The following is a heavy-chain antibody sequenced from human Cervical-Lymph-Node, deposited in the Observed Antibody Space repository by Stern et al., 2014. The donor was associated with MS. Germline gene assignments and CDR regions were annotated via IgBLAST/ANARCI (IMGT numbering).Heavy chain of an antibody. J-gene: IGHJ5*02. D-gene: IGHD3-3*01. CDR1: GFTVSTSY. Sequence: EVQLVESGGGLLQTGGSLRLSCAASGFTVSTSYMSWVRKAPGKGLDWVSIIYSDGNTYYADSVKGRFTISRDNSKNTLHLQMNSLRPEDTAVYYCARGGFLANWLDPWGQGTLVTVSS. CDR3: ARGGFLANWLDP. CDR2: IYSDGNT. V-gene: IGHV3-53*01.